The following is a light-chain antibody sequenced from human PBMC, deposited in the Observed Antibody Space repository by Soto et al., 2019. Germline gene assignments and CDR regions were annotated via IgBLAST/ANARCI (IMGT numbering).Light chain of an antibody. V-gene: IGLV2-8*01. Sequence: QSALTQPASVSGSPGQSITISCTGTSSDVGGYNYVSWYQHHPGKAPKLIIYDVSKRPSGVPNRFSGSKSGNTASLTVSGLQAEDEAEYYCSSYAGTNKLVVFGGGTKLTVL. CDR3: SSYAGTNKLVV. J-gene: IGLJ2*01. CDR1: SSDVGGYNY. CDR2: DVS.